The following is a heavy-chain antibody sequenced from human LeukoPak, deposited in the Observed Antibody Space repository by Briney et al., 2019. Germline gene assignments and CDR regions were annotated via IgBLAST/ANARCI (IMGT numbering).Heavy chain of an antibody. CDR1: GFSVTSNY. Sequence: GGSLRLSCAASGFSVTSNYMSGVRQAPGKGLEWVSVIYTDDTTYYADSVKGRFIISRHNSKNTLYLQMNSLRVEDTAVYYCARGSYYYDSSGYHYDAFDLWGQGTMVTVSS. V-gene: IGHV3-53*04. D-gene: IGHD3-22*01. CDR3: ARGSYYYDSSGYHYDAFDL. J-gene: IGHJ3*01. CDR2: IYTDDTT.